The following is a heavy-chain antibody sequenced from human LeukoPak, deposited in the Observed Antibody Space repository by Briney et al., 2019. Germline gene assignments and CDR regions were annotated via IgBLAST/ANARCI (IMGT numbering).Heavy chain of an antibody. Sequence: GESLKISCKGSGYSFSSYWIAWVRQMPGKGLEWMGIVYPGDSDTKYSPSFQGQVTISADKSISTAYLQWSSLKASDTAMYYCARAPMVRNYYYYMDVWGKGTTVTVSS. J-gene: IGHJ6*03. V-gene: IGHV5-51*01. CDR2: VYPGDSDT. CDR3: ARAPMVRNYYYYMDV. D-gene: IGHD3-10*01. CDR1: GYSFSSYW.